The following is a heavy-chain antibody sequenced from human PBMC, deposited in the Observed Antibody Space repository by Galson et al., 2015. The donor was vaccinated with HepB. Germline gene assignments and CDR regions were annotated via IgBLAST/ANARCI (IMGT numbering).Heavy chain of an antibody. Sequence: SVKVSCKASGYTFTSYGISWVRQAPGQGLEWMGWISAYNGNTNYAQKLQGRVTMTTDTSTSTAYMELRSLRSDDTAVYYCARVAILWFGELFKSPLDYWGQGTLVTVSS. V-gene: IGHV1-18*01. CDR1: GYTFTSYG. CDR2: ISAYNGNT. D-gene: IGHD3-10*01. J-gene: IGHJ4*02. CDR3: ARVAILWFGELFKSPLDY.